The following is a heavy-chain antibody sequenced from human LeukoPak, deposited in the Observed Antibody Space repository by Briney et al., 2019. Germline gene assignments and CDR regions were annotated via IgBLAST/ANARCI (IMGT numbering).Heavy chain of an antibody. V-gene: IGHV1-18*01. Sequence: GASVKVSCKASGYTFTSYGISWVRQAPGQGLEWMGWISAYSGNTNYAQKLQGRVTMTTDTSTSTAYMELRSLRSDDTAVYYCAREGYYDSSGYYWIDYWGQGTLVTVSS. CDR1: GYTFTSYG. D-gene: IGHD3-22*01. CDR2: ISAYSGNT. CDR3: AREGYYDSSGYYWIDY. J-gene: IGHJ4*02.